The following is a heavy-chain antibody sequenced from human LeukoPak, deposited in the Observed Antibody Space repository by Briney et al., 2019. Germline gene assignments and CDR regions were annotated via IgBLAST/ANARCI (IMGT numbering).Heavy chain of an antibody. CDR1: GFTFSHYW. Sequence: GGSLRLSCVASGFTFSHYWMTWVRQTPEEGLEWVVSIHQAGGEKYFVDSVKGRFTISRDNAKNSLYLQMNSLRAEDTAVYYCARQSGSADYWGQGTLVTVSS. J-gene: IGHJ4*02. V-gene: IGHV3-7*01. CDR3: ARQSGSADY. D-gene: IGHD1-26*01. CDR2: IHQAGGEK.